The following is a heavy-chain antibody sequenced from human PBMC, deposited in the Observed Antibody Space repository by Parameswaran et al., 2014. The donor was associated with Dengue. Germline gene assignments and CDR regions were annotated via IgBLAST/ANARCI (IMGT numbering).Heavy chain of an antibody. D-gene: IGHD3-3*01. Sequence: RWIRQPPGKGLEWIGEINHSGSTNYNPSLKSRVTISVDTSKNQFSLKLSSVTAADTAVYYCARFVVFVTIFGVVPKSFDYWGQGTLVTVSS. J-gene: IGHJ4*02. CDR3: ARFVVFVTIFGVVPKSFDY. CDR2: INHSGST. V-gene: IGHV4-34*01.